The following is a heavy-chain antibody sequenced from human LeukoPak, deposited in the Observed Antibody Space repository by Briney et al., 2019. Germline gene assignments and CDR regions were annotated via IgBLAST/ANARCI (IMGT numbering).Heavy chain of an antibody. CDR3: AKDYRSSYYYGMDV. CDR1: GFTFSSYG. CDR2: ISYDGSNK. Sequence: PGRSLRLSCAASGFTFSSYGMHWVRQAPGKGLEWVAVISYDGSNKYYADSVKGRFTISRDNSKNTLYLQMNSLRAEDTAVYYCAKDYRSSYYYGMDVWGQGTTVTVPS. V-gene: IGHV3-30*18. D-gene: IGHD6-13*01. J-gene: IGHJ6*02.